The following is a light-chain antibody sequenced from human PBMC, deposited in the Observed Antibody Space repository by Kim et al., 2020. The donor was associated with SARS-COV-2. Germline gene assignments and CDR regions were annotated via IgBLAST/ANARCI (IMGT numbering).Light chain of an antibody. V-gene: IGLV4-69*01. J-gene: IGLJ3*02. Sequence: QPVLTQSPSASASLGASVKLTCTLSSGHSDYAIAWHQQQPEKGPRYLMKVNSDGSHSKGDGIPDRFSGSSSGAERYLTISRLQSEDEADYYCQTWGTGIQVFGGGTKVTVL. CDR3: QTWGTGIQV. CDR1: SGHSDYA. CDR2: VNSDGSH.